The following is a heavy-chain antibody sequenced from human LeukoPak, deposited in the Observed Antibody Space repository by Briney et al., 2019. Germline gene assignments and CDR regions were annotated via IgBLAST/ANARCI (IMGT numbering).Heavy chain of an antibody. Sequence: GASVKVSCKXSGYTFTNYDINWVRQATGQGLEWMGWMNPNSGNTGYAQKFQGRVTMTRNTSISTAYMELSSLRSEDTAVYYCARGRRDIVVVVAATSDYYMDVWGKGTTVTVSS. CDR3: ARGRRDIVVVVAATSDYYMDV. J-gene: IGHJ6*03. D-gene: IGHD2-15*01. V-gene: IGHV1-8*01. CDR2: MNPNSGNT. CDR1: GYTFTNYD.